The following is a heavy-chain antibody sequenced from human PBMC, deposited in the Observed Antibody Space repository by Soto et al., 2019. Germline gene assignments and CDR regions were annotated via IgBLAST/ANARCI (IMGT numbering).Heavy chain of an antibody. Sequence: SATLSLTCTVSGGSISSYYWSWIRQPPGKGLEWIGYIYYSGSTNYNPSLKSRVTISVDTSKNQFSLKLSSVTAADTAVYYCARGRGFEDYWGQGTLVTVSS. J-gene: IGHJ4*02. CDR1: GGSISSYY. V-gene: IGHV4-59*01. D-gene: IGHD3-10*01. CDR3: ARGRGFEDY. CDR2: IYYSGST.